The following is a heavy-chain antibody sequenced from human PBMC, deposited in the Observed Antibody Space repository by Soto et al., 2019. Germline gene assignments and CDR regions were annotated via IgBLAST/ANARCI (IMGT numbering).Heavy chain of an antibody. CDR2: ISGSGGST. D-gene: IGHD4-17*01. CDR1: GFTFSSYA. CDR3: AKDWGVYDYGDYYFDY. J-gene: IGHJ4*02. V-gene: IGHV3-23*01. Sequence: EVQLLESGGGLVQPGGSLRLSCAASGFTFSSYAMSWVRQAPGKGLEWVSAISGSGGSTYYADSVKGRFTISRDNSKNTLYLQLNSLRAEDTAVYYCAKDWGVYDYGDYYFDYWGQVTLVTVSS.